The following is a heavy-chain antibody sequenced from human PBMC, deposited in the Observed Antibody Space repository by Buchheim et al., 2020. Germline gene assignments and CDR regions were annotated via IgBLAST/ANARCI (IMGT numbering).Heavy chain of an antibody. CDR1: GGSISSGVYY. CDR3: ARVTGRYAMDV. CDR2: ISYSGTT. J-gene: IGHJ6*02. Sequence: QVQLQESGPGLVKPSQTLSLTCTVSGGSISSGVYYWTWIRQHPGKGLEWIGYISYSGTTYYNPSLKSRVSISVDTSKNQFSLNLSSVTAADTAVYYCARVTGRYAMDVWGQGTT. V-gene: IGHV4-31*03.